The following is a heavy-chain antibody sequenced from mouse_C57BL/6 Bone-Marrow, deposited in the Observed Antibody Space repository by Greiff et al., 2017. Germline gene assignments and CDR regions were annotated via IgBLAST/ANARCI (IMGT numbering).Heavy chain of an antibody. CDR3: ARGGYFDV. Sequence: LQQSGAELVRPGSSVKLSCTDSYFAFMASAMHWVKQRPGHGLEWIGSFTMYSDATEYSENFKGKATLTANTSSSTAYMELSSLTSEDSAVYYCARGGYFDVWGTGTTVTVSS. J-gene: IGHJ1*03. CDR1: YFAFMASA. V-gene: IGHV1-49*01. CDR2: FTMYSDAT.